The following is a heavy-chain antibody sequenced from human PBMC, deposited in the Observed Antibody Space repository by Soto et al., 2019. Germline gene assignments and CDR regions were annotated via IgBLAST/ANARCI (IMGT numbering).Heavy chain of an antibody. CDR1: GFTFSSYA. CDR3: AKEGDCSSTSCYIESDY. J-gene: IGHJ4*02. V-gene: IGHV3-23*01. Sequence: EVQLLESGGGLVQPGGSLRLSCAASGFTFSSYAMSWVRQAPGKGLEWVSAISGSGGSTYYADSVKGRFTISRDNSKITLYLQMNSLRAEDTAVYYCAKEGDCSSTSCYIESDYLGQETLVSVSS. CDR2: ISGSGGST. D-gene: IGHD2-2*02.